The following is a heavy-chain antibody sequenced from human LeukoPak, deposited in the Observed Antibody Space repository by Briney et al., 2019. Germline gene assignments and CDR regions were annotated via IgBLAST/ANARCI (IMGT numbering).Heavy chain of an antibody. V-gene: IGHV1-69*13. CDR2: IIPVFGTA. Sequence: ASVKVSCKASGGTFSSYAISWVRQAPGQGLEWMGGIIPVFGTANYAQKFQGRVTITADESTSTAYMELSSLRSEDTAVYYCAREGNWNDFDYWGQGTLVTVSS. D-gene: IGHD1-1*01. CDR1: GGTFSSYA. CDR3: AREGNWNDFDY. J-gene: IGHJ4*02.